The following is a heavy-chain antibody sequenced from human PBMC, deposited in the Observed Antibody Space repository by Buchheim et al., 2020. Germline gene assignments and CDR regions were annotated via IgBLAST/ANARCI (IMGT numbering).Heavy chain of an antibody. V-gene: IGHV3-23*04. J-gene: IGHJ4*02. CDR1: GFTFNKFA. Sequence: EVQLVESGGGLVQPGGSLRLSCAASGFTFNKFAMTWVRQAPGKGLEWVSTITSTGGSTYYADSVKGRFTISRDNSKDTLSLQMDSLRTKDTAVYYCAEGWSYDGFDYWGQGTL. CDR3: AEGWSYDGFDY. CDR2: ITSTGGST. D-gene: IGHD2-15*01.